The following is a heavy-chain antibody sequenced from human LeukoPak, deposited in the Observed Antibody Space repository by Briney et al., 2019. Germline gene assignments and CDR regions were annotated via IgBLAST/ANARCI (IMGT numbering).Heavy chain of an antibody. D-gene: IGHD3-10*01. CDR3: AKDFPTYYYGSGSYYNSDYYYYGMDV. V-gene: IGHV3-23*01. J-gene: IGHJ6*02. CDR1: GFTFSSYA. CDR2: ISGSGGST. Sequence: GGSLRLSCAASGFTFSSYAMSWVRQAPGKGLEWVSAISGSGGSTYHADSVKGRFTISRDNSKDTLYLQMNSLRAEDTTVYYCAKDFPTYYYGSGSYYNSDYYYYGMDVWGQGTTVTVSS.